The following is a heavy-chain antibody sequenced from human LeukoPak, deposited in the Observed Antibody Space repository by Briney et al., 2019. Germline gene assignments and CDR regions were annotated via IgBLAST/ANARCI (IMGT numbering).Heavy chain of an antibody. CDR3: ARESVYDYADDY. CDR1: GGSISSGSYY. D-gene: IGHD3-16*01. V-gene: IGHV4-61*02. J-gene: IGHJ4*02. CDR2: IYTSGST. Sequence: TLSLTCTVSGGSISSGSYYWSWIRQPAGKGLEWIGRIYTSGSTNYSPSLKSRVTISVDTSKNQFSLKLSSVTAADTAVYYCARESVYDYADDYWGQGTLVTVSS.